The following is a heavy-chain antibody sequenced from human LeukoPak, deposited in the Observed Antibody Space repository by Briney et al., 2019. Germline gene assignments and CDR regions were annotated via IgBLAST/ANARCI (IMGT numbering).Heavy chain of an antibody. CDR1: GGSFSGYY. CDR3: ASRDGWSGSYHGFDP. J-gene: IGHJ5*02. Sequence: SETLSLTCAVYGGSFSGYYWNWIRQPPGKGLEWIGEINHSGSTNYNPSLKSRVTISVDTSKNQFSLKLSSVTAADTAVYYCASRDGWSGSYHGFDPWGQGTLVTVSS. D-gene: IGHD1-26*01. V-gene: IGHV4-34*01. CDR2: INHSGST.